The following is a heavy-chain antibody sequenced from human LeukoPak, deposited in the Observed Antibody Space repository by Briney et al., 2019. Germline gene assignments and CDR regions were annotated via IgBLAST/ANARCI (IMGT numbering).Heavy chain of an antibody. D-gene: IGHD6-19*01. Sequence: GGSLRPSCAASGFTFSSYWMHWVRQAPGKGLVWVSRINSDGSSTSYADSVKGRFTISRDNAKNTLYLQMNSLRAEDTAVYYCARDPSGIAVAATSDAFDIWGQGTMVTVSS. CDR3: ARDPSGIAVAATSDAFDI. V-gene: IGHV3-74*01. CDR2: INSDGSST. J-gene: IGHJ3*02. CDR1: GFTFSSYW.